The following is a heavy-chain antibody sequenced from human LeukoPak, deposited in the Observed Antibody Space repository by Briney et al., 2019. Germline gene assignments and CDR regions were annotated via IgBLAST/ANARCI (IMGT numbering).Heavy chain of an antibody. V-gene: IGHV4-4*07. CDR3: ARETYYYDSSGYAPPYYYFDY. D-gene: IGHD3-22*01. J-gene: IGHJ4*02. Sequence: EPSETLSLTCTVSGGSISSYYWSWIRQPAGKGLEWIGRIYTSGSTNYNPSLKSRVTISVDTSKNQFSLKLSSVTAADTAVYYCARETYYYDSSGYAPPYYYFDYWGQGTLVTVSS. CDR1: GGSISSYY. CDR2: IYTSGST.